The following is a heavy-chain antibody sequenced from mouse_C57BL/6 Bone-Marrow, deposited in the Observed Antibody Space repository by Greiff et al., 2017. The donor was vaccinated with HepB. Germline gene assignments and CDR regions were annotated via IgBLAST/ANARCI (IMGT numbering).Heavy chain of an antibody. J-gene: IGHJ2*01. CDR2: ISNLAYSI. CDR3: ARQRYGSSYVFDY. V-gene: IGHV5-15*01. D-gene: IGHD1-1*01. Sequence: EVKLVESGGGLVQPGGSLKLSCAASGFTFSDYGMAWVRQAPRKGPEWVAFISNLAYSIYYADTVTGRFTISRENAKNTLYLEMSSLRSEDTAMYYCARQRYGSSYVFDYWGQGTTLTVSS. CDR1: GFTFSDYG.